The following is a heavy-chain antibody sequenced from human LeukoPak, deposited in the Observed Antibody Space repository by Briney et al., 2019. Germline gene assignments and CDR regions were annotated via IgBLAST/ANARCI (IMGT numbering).Heavy chain of an antibody. Sequence: PSQTLSLTCTVSGGSISSGGYYWSWIRQHPGKGLEWIGYIYYSGSTYYNPSLKSRVTISVDTSKNRFSLKLSSVTAADTAVYYCARGWAASPLDYWGQGTLVTVSS. J-gene: IGHJ4*02. CDR2: IYYSGST. CDR3: ARGWAASPLDY. D-gene: IGHD2-15*01. CDR1: GGSISSGGYY. V-gene: IGHV4-31*03.